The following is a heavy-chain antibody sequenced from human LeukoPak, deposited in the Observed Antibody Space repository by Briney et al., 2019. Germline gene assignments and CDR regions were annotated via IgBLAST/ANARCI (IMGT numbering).Heavy chain of an antibody. J-gene: IGHJ4*02. D-gene: IGHD3-22*01. CDR1: GFTFSSYA. CDR3: AKQWLLTYYFDY. V-gene: IGHV3-23*01. CDR2: ISGSGDTT. Sequence: GGSLRLSCAASGFTFSSYAMTWVRQGPGKGLEWVSVISGSGDTTYYADSVKGRFTISRDNSKNTLYLQMNSLRAEDTAVYYCAKQWLLTYYFDYWGQGTLVTVSS.